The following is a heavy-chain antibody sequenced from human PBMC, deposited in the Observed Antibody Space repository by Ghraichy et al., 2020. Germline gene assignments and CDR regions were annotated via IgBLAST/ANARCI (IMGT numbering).Heavy chain of an antibody. V-gene: IGHV4-34*01. CDR1: GGSFSGYY. CDR3: ARVPQYDFWSGYVDAFDI. J-gene: IGHJ3*02. D-gene: IGHD3-3*01. CDR2: INHSGST. Sequence: SQTLSLTCAVYGGSFSGYYWSWIRQPPGKGLEWIEEINHSGSTNYNPSLKSRVTISVDTSKNQFSLKLSSVTAADTAVYYCARVPQYDFWSGYVDAFDIWGQGTMVTVSS.